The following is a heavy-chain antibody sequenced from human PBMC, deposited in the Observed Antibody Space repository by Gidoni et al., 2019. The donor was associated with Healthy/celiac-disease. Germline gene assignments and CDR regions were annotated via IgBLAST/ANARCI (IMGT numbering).Heavy chain of an antibody. D-gene: IGHD7-27*01. CDR2: ISYDESNK. V-gene: IGHV3-30*18. CDR3: AKAITGEIDY. CDR1: GFTFSSYG. Sequence: QVQLVESGGGVVQPGRSRRLSCAASGFTFSSYGMHWVRQAPGKGLEWVAVISYDESNKYYADSVKGRFTISRDNSKNTLYLQMNSLRAEDTAVYYCAKAITGEIDYWGQGTLVTVSS. J-gene: IGHJ4*02.